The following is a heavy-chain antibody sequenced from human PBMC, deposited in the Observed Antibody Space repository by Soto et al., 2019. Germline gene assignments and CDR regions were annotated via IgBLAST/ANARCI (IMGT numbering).Heavy chain of an antibody. V-gene: IGHV1-18*01. CDR3: ASEDPPSVN. D-gene: IGHD2-2*01. CDR1: GYTFTSYG. Sequence: QVQLVQSGAEVKKPGASVKVSCKASGYTFTSYGISWVRQAPGQGLEWMGWISAYNGNTNYAHKLQGRVTMTTDTSTGTAYMELPILRSADTAVYYCASEDPPSVNWGQGTLVTGSS. CDR2: ISAYNGNT. J-gene: IGHJ4*02.